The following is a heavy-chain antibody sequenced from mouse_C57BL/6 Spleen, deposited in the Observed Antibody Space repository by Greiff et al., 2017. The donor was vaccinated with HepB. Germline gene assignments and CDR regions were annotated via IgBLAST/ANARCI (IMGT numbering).Heavy chain of an antibody. D-gene: IGHD2-5*01. V-gene: IGHV1-69*01. CDR3: SRSYYSNGGYYAMDY. Sequence: QVQLQQPGAELVMPGASVKLSCKASGYTFTSYWMHWVKQRPGQGLEWIGEIDPSDSYTNYNQKFKGKSTLTVDKSSSTAYMQLSRLTSEDSAFYCCSRSYYSNGGYYAMDYWGQGASVSVST. CDR1: GYTFTSYW. CDR2: IDPSDSYT. J-gene: IGHJ4*01.